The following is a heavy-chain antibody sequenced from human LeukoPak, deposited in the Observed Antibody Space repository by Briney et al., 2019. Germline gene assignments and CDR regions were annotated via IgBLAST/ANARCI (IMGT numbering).Heavy chain of an antibody. J-gene: IGHJ4*02. CDR3: ARGLAAAGPAY. V-gene: IGHV3-23*01. Sequence: RGSHSLFCAASGFTFSSYAMFWVRQAPGKGLEWVSAISGSGVSTYYADSVKGRFTISRDNSKNTLYLQMNSLRAEDTAVYYCARGLAAAGPAYWGQGTL. CDR1: GFTFSSYA. CDR2: ISGSGVST. D-gene: IGHD6-13*01.